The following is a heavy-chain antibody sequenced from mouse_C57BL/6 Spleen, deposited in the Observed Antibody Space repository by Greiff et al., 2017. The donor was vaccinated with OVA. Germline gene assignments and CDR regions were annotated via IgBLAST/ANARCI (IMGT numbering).Heavy chain of an antibody. CDR3: TRITTVVAENFDY. V-gene: IGHV1-5*01. Sequence: VQLKQSGTVLARPGASVKMSCKTSGYTFTSYWMHWVKQRPGQGLEWIGAIYPGNSDTSYNQKFKGKAKLTAVTSASTAYMELSSLTNEDSAVYYCTRITTVVAENFDYWGQGTTLTVSS. J-gene: IGHJ2*01. D-gene: IGHD1-1*01. CDR2: IYPGNSDT. CDR1: GYTFTSYW.